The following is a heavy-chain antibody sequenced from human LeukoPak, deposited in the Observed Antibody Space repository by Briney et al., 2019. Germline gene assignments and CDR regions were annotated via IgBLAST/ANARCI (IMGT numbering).Heavy chain of an antibody. Sequence: GGSLRLSCAASGFTLSSYSMNWVRQAPGKGLEWVASISSSSSYIYYADSVKGRFTISRDNAKNSLYLQMNSLRAEDTAVYYCARGGSSGPTGFDYWGQGTLVTVSS. CDR3: ARGGSSGPTGFDY. V-gene: IGHV3-21*01. J-gene: IGHJ4*02. D-gene: IGHD6-19*01. CDR1: GFTLSSYS. CDR2: ISSSSSYI.